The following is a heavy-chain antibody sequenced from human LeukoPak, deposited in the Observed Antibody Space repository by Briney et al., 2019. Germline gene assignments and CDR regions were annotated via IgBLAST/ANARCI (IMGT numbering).Heavy chain of an antibody. V-gene: IGHV3-30*02. CDR2: IRYDGSGK. J-gene: IGHJ4*02. CDR3: AKDSSSSWSTFDY. D-gene: IGHD6-13*01. Sequence: PGGSLRLSCATSGFTFSSYGMHWVRQAPDKGLEWVAFIRYDGSGKYYADSVKGRFTISRDNSKNTLYLQMNSLRAEDTAVYYCAKDSSSSWSTFDYWGQGTLVTVSS. CDR1: GFTFSSYG.